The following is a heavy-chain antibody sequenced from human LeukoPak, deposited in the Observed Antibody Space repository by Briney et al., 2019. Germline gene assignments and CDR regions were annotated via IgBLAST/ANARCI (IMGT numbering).Heavy chain of an antibody. CDR1: GFTFSSYA. V-gene: IGHV3-23*01. D-gene: IGHD6-19*01. CDR2: ISGSGGTI. CDR3: AKGLSSGWNLKGSDY. Sequence: SGGSLRLSCAASGFTFSSYAMSWVRQAPGKGLEWVSSISGSGGTIYYAESVKGRFTISRDNSKNTLYLQMNSLRAEETAVYYCAKGLSSGWNLKGSDYWGQGTLVIVSS. J-gene: IGHJ4*02.